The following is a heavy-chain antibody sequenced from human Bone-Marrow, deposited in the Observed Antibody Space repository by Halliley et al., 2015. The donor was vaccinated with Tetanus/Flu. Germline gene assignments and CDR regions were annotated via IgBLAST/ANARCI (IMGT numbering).Heavy chain of an antibody. J-gene: IGHJ5*02. CDR3: ARPSLYSSPRSGFDP. Sequence: SLRLSCAASGFTFSSYRMHWVRQAPGKGLVWVSRINSDGSRTNYADSVKGRFTISRDNNKNTLYLQMNSLRAEDTAVHYCARPSLYSSPRSGFDPRGQGTLVTVSS. V-gene: IGHV3-74*01. CDR2: INSDGSRT. D-gene: IGHD6-13*01. CDR1: GFTFSSYR.